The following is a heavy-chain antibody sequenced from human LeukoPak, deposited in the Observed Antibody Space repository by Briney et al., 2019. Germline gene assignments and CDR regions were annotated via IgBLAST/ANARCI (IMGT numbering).Heavy chain of an antibody. CDR1: EFTFSSYA. CDR2: ISGSGGST. Sequence: GGSLRLSCAASEFTFSSYAMSWVRQAPGKGLEWVSAISGSGGSTYYADSVKGRFTISRDNSKNTLYLQMNSLRAEDTAVYYCAKDSFDYDSSGYAPWYFDYWGQGTLVTVSS. V-gene: IGHV3-23*01. CDR3: AKDSFDYDSSGYAPWYFDY. D-gene: IGHD3-22*01. J-gene: IGHJ4*02.